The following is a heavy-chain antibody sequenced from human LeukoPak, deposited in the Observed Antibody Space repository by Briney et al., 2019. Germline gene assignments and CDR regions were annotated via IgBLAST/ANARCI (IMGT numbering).Heavy chain of an antibody. CDR2: VSFSGST. D-gene: IGHD3-10*01. CDR1: DDSINGNIYY. V-gene: IGHV4-61*05. J-gene: IGHJ4*02. CDR3: ARGSQTPDAGY. Sequence: PETLSLTCSVSDDSINGNIYYWSWIRQPPGKGLEWVGYVSFSGSTDYNPSLKSRLTISIDKSKSQFSLKLSSVTAADTAIYYCARGSQTPDAGYWGPGTLVTVSP.